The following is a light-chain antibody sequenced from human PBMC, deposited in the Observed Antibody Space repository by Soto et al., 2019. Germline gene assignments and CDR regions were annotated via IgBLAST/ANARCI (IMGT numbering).Light chain of an antibody. CDR2: DNN. Sequence: QSVLTQPPSVSAAPGQKVTISCSGSNSNIGNNYVSWYQQLPGTAPKLLIYDNNKRPSGIPDRFSGSKSGTSATLGITGLQTGDEADYYCGTWDSSLISGVFGTGTQLTVL. J-gene: IGLJ1*01. CDR3: GTWDSSLISGV. V-gene: IGLV1-51*01. CDR1: NSNIGNNY.